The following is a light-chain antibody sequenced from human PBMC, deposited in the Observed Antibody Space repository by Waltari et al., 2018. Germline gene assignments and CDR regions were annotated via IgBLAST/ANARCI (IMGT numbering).Light chain of an antibody. CDR2: NDN. CDR3: ATWDRRLTWV. V-gene: IGLV1-51*01. Sequence: QSALTQPPSVSAAPGQKVTISCSGSRSNIGMNFVSLYQQPPGTAPRPLIYNDNQRQSGIPDRFSGSKSGTSAPLANTGIQTGDEAEYYCATWDRRLTWVFGGGTQPAVL. J-gene: IGLJ3*02. CDR1: RSNIGMNF.